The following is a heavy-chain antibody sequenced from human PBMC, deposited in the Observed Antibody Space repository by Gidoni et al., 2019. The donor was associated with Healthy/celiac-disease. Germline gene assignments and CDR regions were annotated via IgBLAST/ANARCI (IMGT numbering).Heavy chain of an antibody. D-gene: IGHD6-19*01. CDR2: ISSSSSYI. J-gene: IGHJ4*02. V-gene: IGHV3-21*01. CDR1: GFTFSSYS. Sequence: EVQLAFSSGGLVKPGGSLRLSCAASGFTFSSYSMNWVRQAPGKGLEWVSSISSSSSYIYYADSVKGRFTISIDNAKNSLYLQMNSLRAEDTAVYYCARDAVGSGWFDYWGQGTLVTVSS. CDR3: ARDAVGSGWFDY.